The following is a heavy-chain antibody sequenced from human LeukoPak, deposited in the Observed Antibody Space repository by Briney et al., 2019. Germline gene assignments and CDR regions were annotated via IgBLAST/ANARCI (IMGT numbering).Heavy chain of an antibody. J-gene: IGHJ3*02. Sequence: ASETLSLTCTVSGGSTSGYYLTWIRQPPGKGLEWIGYIYSSGSTKHNPSLKSRVTISVDTSKNQFSLNLSSVTVADTAAYYCARHRQRSGGFFGSGHDAFDIWGQGTMVTVSS. CDR1: GGSTSGYY. D-gene: IGHD2-15*01. V-gene: IGHV4-59*08. CDR3: ARHRQRSGGFFGSGHDAFDI. CDR2: IYSSGST.